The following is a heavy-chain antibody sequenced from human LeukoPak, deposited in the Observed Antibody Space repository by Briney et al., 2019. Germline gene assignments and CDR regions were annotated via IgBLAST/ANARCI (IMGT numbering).Heavy chain of an antibody. Sequence: GESLKISCKGSGYSFTSYWIGCVRQMPVKGLEWMGIIYPVDSDTRYSPSFQGQVTISADKSISTAYLQWSSLKASDTAMYYCSKEKTAYDILTGYPSNWFGPWGQGTLVTVSS. J-gene: IGHJ5*02. CDR3: SKEKTAYDILTGYPSNWFGP. V-gene: IGHV5-51*01. CDR1: GYSFTSYW. D-gene: IGHD3-9*01. CDR2: IYPVDSDT.